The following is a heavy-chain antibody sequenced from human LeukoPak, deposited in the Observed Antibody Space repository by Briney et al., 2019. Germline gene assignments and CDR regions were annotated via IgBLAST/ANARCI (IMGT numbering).Heavy chain of an antibody. CDR3: ARGVYIAAAQYGY. D-gene: IGHD6-13*01. CDR2: IYYSGTT. Sequence: SETLSLTCTVSGGSISSYYWSWIRQPPGKGLEWIGYIYYSGTTNYNPSLKSRVTISVDTSKNQFSLKLSSVAAADTAVYYCARGVYIAAAQYGYRGQGTLVTVSS. CDR1: GGSISSYY. J-gene: IGHJ4*02. V-gene: IGHV4-59*01.